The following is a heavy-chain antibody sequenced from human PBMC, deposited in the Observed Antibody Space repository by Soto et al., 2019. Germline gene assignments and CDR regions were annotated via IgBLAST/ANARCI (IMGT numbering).Heavy chain of an antibody. CDR2: IIPIFGTA. V-gene: IGHV1-69*13. J-gene: IGHJ4*02. CDR3: ARDTLERYDYVWGSYRYDY. CDR1: GGTFSSYA. D-gene: IGHD3-16*02. Sequence: ASVKVSCKASGGTFSSYAISWVRQAPGQGLEWKGRIIPIFGTANYAQKFQGRVTITADESMSTVYMELSSLRSEDTAVYYCARDTLERYDYVWGSYRYDYWGQGTLVTVSS.